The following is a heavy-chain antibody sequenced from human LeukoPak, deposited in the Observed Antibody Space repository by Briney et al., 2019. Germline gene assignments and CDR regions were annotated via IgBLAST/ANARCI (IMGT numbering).Heavy chain of an antibody. V-gene: IGHV3-23*01. CDR3: AKDRSITGTTLEALDY. Sequence: GGSLRLSCAASGFTFSSYAMSWVRQAPGKGLEWVSAINGSGGSTYYADSVKGRFTISRDNSKNTLYLQMNSLRAEDTAVYYCAKDRSITGTTLEALDYWGQGTLVTVSS. D-gene: IGHD1-7*01. CDR2: INGSGGST. J-gene: IGHJ4*02. CDR1: GFTFSSYA.